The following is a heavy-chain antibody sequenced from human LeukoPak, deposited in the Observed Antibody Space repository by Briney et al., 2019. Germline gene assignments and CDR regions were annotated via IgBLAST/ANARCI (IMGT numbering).Heavy chain of an antibody. Sequence: ASVKVSCKASGYTFTGYYMHWVRQAPGQGLEWMGWINPSSGGTNYAQKFQGRVTMTRDTSISTAYMELSRLRSDDTAVYYCARDNQVVATIFGYWGQGTLVTVSS. CDR3: ARDNQVVATIFGY. J-gene: IGHJ4*02. D-gene: IGHD5-12*01. CDR2: INPSSGGT. CDR1: GYTFTGYY. V-gene: IGHV1-2*02.